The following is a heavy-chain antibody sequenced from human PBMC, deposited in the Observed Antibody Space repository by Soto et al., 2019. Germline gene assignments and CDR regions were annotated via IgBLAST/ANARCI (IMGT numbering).Heavy chain of an antibody. D-gene: IGHD3-3*01. J-gene: IGHJ6*03. CDR2: MNQDGSER. V-gene: IGHV3-7*01. CDR1: GFTFSTYW. CDR3: ATMRGYPNYSYYYMDV. Sequence: GGSLRLSCAASGFTFSTYWMTWARQAPGKGLEWVANMNQDGSERYYVDSVKGRFTISRDNAKNSLYLQMNSLRAEDTAVYYCATMRGYPNYSYYYMDVWGEGTTVTVSS.